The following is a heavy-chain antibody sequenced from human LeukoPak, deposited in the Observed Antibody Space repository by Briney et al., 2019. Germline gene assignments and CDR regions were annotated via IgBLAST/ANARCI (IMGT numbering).Heavy chain of an antibody. CDR1: GGSISGYY. V-gene: IGHV4-59*01. J-gene: IGHJ5*02. D-gene: IGHD4-11*01. CDR3: ARWASDYIRPIDPRQGWFDP. CDR2: IYYSGST. Sequence: KPSETLSLTCTVSGGSISGYYWSWIRQPPGKGLEWIGYIYYSGSTNYNPSLKSRVTISVDTSKNQFSLKLSSVTAADTAVYYCARWASDYIRPIDPRQGWFDPWGQGTLVTVSS.